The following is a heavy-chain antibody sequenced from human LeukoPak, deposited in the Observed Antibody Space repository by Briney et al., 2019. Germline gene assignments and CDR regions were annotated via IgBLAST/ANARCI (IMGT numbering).Heavy chain of an antibody. CDR3: VRDHHRRLYDSQARDTFDI. CDR2: ISSSSSTM. D-gene: IGHD3-22*01. J-gene: IGHJ3*02. CDR1: GFTFSSYA. Sequence: GGSLRLSCAASGFTFSSYAMTWVRQAPGKGLEWVSYISSSSSTMYYAASVKGRFSISRDNAQNSLYLQMNSLRAEDTAVYYCVRDHHRRLYDSQARDTFDIWGQGTMVTVSS. V-gene: IGHV3-48*01.